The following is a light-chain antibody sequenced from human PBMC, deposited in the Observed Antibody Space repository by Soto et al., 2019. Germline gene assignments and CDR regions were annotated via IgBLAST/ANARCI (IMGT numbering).Light chain of an antibody. J-gene: IGLJ3*02. CDR1: NSDVGRYNS. CDR3: FSYAANDNWV. CDR2: AVR. Sequence: QSVLTQPHSVSGSPGQSVTTSCTGTNSDVGRYNSVSWYQQLPGKAPKIIISAVRQRPSGVPDRFSGSKSGNTASLTISGLQADDEADYFCFSYAANDNWVFGGGTKVTVL. V-gene: IGLV2-11*01.